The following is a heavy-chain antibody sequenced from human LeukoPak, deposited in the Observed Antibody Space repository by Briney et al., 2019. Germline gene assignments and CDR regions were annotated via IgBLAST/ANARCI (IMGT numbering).Heavy chain of an antibody. J-gene: IGHJ4*02. V-gene: IGHV1-2*02. Sequence: ASVKVSCKASGYTFTGYFMHWVRQAPGQGLEWMGWINPDSGDTNYAQKFQGRVTMTRDTSINTAYMELNRLRSDDTAVYYCARRDCRGGSCYSGIDYWGQRTLV. CDR2: INPDSGDT. CDR1: GYTFTGYF. CDR3: ARRDCRGGSCYSGIDY. D-gene: IGHD2-15*01.